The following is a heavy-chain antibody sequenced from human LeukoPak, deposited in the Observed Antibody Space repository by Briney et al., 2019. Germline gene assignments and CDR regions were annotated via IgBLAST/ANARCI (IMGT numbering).Heavy chain of an antibody. D-gene: IGHD6-13*01. CDR3: ARGNSSPNWFDP. V-gene: IGHV4-39*01. Sequence: PSETLSLTCTVSGGSISSSSYYWGWIRLPPGKGLEWIGSLYYSGSTYYNPSLKSRVTISVDTSKNQFSLKLSSVTAADTAVYYCARGNSSPNWFDPWGQGTLVTVSS. J-gene: IGHJ5*02. CDR1: GGSISSSSYY. CDR2: LYYSGST.